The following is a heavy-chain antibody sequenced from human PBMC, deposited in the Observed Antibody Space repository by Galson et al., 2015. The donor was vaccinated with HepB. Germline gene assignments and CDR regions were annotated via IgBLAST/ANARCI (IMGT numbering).Heavy chain of an antibody. CDR2: INPNSGGT. CDR3: AREFPGDFWSGYPNWLDP. V-gene: IGHV1-2*04. Sequence: SVKVSCKASGYTFTGYYMHWVRQAPGQGLEWMGWINPNSGGTNYAQKFQGWVTMTRDTSISTAYMELSRLRSDDTAVYYCAREFPGDFWSGYPNWLDPWGQGTLVTVSS. CDR1: GYTFTGYY. J-gene: IGHJ5*02. D-gene: IGHD3-3*01.